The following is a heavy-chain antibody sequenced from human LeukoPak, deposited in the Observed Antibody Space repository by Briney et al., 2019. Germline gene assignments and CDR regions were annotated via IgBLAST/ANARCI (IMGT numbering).Heavy chain of an antibody. CDR3: ARAIGHCTNGVCLLSYYYYYYYMDV. CDR1: GVSISTSRYY. D-gene: IGHD2-8*01. J-gene: IGHJ6*03. Sequence: SETLSLTCTVSGVSISTSRYYWGWIRQPPGKGLEWIGNIYYTGPTYYNASLESRVTISLDTSKNQFFLKLNSVTAADTAVYYCARAIGHCTNGVCLLSYYYYYYYMDVWGKGTTVTVSS. CDR2: IYYTGPT. V-gene: IGHV4-39*07.